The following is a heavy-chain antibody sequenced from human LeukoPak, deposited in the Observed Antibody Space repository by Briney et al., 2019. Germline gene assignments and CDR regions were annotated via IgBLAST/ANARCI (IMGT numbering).Heavy chain of an antibody. V-gene: IGHV1-69*13. D-gene: IGHD6-19*01. CDR2: IIPIFGTA. Sequence: SVKVSCKASGGTFSSYAISWVRQAPGQGLEWMGGIIPIFGTANYAQKFQGRVTITADESTSTAYMELSSLRSEDTAVYYCARGGPNRSGWTLDYWGPGTLVTVSS. CDR1: GGTFSSYA. J-gene: IGHJ4*02. CDR3: ARGGPNRSGWTLDY.